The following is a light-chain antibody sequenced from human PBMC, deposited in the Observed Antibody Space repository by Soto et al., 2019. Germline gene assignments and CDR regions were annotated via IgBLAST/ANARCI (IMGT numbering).Light chain of an antibody. CDR1: SSNIGAGYD. CDR3: QSYDSSLSGV. V-gene: IGLV1-40*01. J-gene: IGLJ1*01. Sequence: QSVLTQPPSVSGAPGQRVTISCTGSSSNIGAGYDVHWYQQLPGTAPKLLIYGNSNRPSGFPDRFSGSKSGTSASLATTGLQAEDEADYYCQSYDSSLSGVFGTGTKVTVL. CDR2: GNS.